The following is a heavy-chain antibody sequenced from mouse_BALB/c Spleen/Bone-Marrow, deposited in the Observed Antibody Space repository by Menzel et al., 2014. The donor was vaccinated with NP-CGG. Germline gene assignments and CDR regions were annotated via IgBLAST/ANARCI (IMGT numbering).Heavy chain of an antibody. CDR2: ISTYSGNT. Sequence: QVQLQQSGPELVRPGVSVKISCKGSGYTFTDYAMHWVKPSHAKSLEWIGVISTYSGNTNYNQKFKGKATMTVDKSSSTAYMELARLTSEDSAIYYCARGGIYYGSSSFAYWGQGTLVTVSA. CDR3: ARGGIYYGSSSFAY. J-gene: IGHJ3*01. V-gene: IGHV1-67*01. D-gene: IGHD1-1*01. CDR1: GYTFTDYA.